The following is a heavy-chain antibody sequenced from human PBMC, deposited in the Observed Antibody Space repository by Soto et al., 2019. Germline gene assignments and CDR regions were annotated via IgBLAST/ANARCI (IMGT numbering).Heavy chain of an antibody. CDR2: ISYDGSNK. D-gene: IGHD3-10*01. CDR1: GFTFSSYG. V-gene: IGHV3-30*18. J-gene: IGHJ4*02. Sequence: GGSLRLSCAASGFTFSSYGMHWVRQAPGKGLEWVAVISYDGSNKYYADSVKGRFTISRDNSKNTLYLQMNSLRAEDTAVYYCAKDQGSGSQYYFDYWGQGTLVTVSS. CDR3: AKDQGSGSQYYFDY.